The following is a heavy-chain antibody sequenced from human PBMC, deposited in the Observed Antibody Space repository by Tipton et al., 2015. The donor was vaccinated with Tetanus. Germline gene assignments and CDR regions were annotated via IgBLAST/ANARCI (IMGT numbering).Heavy chain of an antibody. Sequence: SLRLSCEVSGFNVSVYGMHWVRQAPGRGLEWVSVISSIRGHQHYADSVKGRFTISRDRFKNTLHLQMNTLRAEDTAVYYCAREEEYTPGPVIAYWGPGTRVIVSS. CDR2: ISSIRGHQ. J-gene: IGHJ4*02. V-gene: IGHV3-33*05. CDR1: GFNVSVYG. D-gene: IGHD2-21*01. CDR3: AREEEYTPGPVIAY.